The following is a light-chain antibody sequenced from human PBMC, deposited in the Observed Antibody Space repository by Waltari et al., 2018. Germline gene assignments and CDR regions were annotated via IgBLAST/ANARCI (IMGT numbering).Light chain of an antibody. Sequence: EIIMTQSLVTLSVSPGERATLSCRASESVRTNLAWYQQKPGQAPRLLIHGASTRATGIPARFSGSGSGTDFTLTISSLQSEDFAVYYCQQYNKWPPMYTFGQGTKLEIK. J-gene: IGKJ2*01. CDR1: ESVRTN. CDR3: QQYNKWPPMYT. CDR2: GAS. V-gene: IGKV3D-15*01.